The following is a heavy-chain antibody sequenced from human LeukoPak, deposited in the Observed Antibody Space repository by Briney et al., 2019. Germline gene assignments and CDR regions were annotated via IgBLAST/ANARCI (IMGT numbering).Heavy chain of an antibody. D-gene: IGHD2-2*01. CDR1: GGSISSGGYY. Sequence: SQTLSLTCTVSGGSISSGGYYWSWIRQHPGKGLEWIGYIYYSGSTYYNPSLKSRVTISVDTSKNQFSLKLSSVTAADTAVYYCARGSYAEGWFDPWGQGTLVTVSS. CDR3: ARGSYAEGWFDP. J-gene: IGHJ5*02. CDR2: IYYSGST. V-gene: IGHV4-31*03.